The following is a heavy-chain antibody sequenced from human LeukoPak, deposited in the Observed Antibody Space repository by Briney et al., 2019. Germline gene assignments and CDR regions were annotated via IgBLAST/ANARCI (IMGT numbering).Heavy chain of an antibody. V-gene: IGHV4-4*07. CDR2: IYTSGST. J-gene: IGHJ5*02. Sequence: SETLSLTCTVSGGSISSYYWSWIRRPPGKGLEWIGRIYTSGSTNYNPSLKSRVTMSVDTSKNQFSLKLSSVTAADTAVYYCARDHYYDSSNWFDPWGQGTLVTVSS. CDR1: GGSISSYY. D-gene: IGHD3-22*01. CDR3: ARDHYYDSSNWFDP.